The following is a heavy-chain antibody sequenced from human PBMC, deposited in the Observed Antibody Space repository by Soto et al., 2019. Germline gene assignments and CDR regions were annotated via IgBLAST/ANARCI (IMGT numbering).Heavy chain of an antibody. D-gene: IGHD3-16*01. Sequence: QLTLKESGPTLAKPTQTLTLTCTFSGFSLNTRAVGVGWIRQPPGKALESLALIYWDDDKSYNPSLKSRLTTTKDTSKNQVVLKMTRMDPVDTGTYFCAHREGDDYVWGSYKDAFDSWGKGTMVTVSS. V-gene: IGHV2-5*02. J-gene: IGHJ3*02. CDR1: GFSLNTRAVG. CDR3: AHREGDDYVWGSYKDAFDS. CDR2: IYWDDDK.